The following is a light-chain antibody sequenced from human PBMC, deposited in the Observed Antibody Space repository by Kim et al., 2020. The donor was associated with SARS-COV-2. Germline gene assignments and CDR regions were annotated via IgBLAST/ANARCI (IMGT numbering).Light chain of an antibody. J-gene: IGLJ1*01. CDR1: KLGDKY. CDR3: QAWDSSTDNYV. V-gene: IGLV3-1*01. Sequence: SYELTQPPSVSVSPGQTASITCSGDKLGDKYACWYQQKPGQSPVLVIYQDSKGPSGIPERFSGSNSGNTATLTISGTQAMDEADYYCQAWDSSTDNYVFGTGTKVTVL. CDR2: QDS.